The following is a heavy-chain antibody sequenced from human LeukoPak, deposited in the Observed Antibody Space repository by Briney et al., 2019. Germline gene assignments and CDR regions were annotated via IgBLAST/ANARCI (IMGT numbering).Heavy chain of an antibody. Sequence: PGGSLRLSCAASGFTVSSNYMSWVRQAPGKGLEWVSVIYSGGSTYYADSVKGRFTISRDNSKNTLYLQMNSLRAEDTAVYYCARAAAAGVLFFDYWGRGTLVTVSS. J-gene: IGHJ4*02. CDR3: ARAAAAGVLFFDY. CDR2: IYSGGST. D-gene: IGHD6-13*01. V-gene: IGHV3-53*01. CDR1: GFTVSSNY.